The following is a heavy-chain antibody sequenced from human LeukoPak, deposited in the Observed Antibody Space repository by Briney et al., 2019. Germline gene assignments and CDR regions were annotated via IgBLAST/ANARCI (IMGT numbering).Heavy chain of an antibody. J-gene: IGHJ4*02. CDR2: ISGDGGVT. V-gene: IGHV3-43*02. CDR3: AKGNNSLSYNFDY. Sequence: GGSLRLSCAASGFSFRDFSMHWVRQVPGKGLEWVSLISGDGGVTHYADSWRGRFTISRDNDKSSLFLQMNSLRVEDTAFYCCAKGNNSLSYNFDYWGQGTLVTVSS. CDR1: GFSFRDFS. D-gene: IGHD2/OR15-2a*01.